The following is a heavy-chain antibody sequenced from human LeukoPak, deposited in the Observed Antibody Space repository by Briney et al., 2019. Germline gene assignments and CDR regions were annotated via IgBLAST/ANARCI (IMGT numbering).Heavy chain of an antibody. D-gene: IGHD3-22*01. CDR2: ISWHSGSI. Sequence: GMSLRLSCAASGFTFDDYAMHWVRQAPGKGLEVVSSISWHSGSIGYADSVKGRFTISRDNAKNSLYLQMNSLRVEDMALYYCAKGRTYYYDSSAYPWPDAFDIWGQGTMVTVSS. J-gene: IGHJ3*02. V-gene: IGHV3-9*03. CDR1: GFTFDDYA. CDR3: AKGRTYYYDSSAYPWPDAFDI.